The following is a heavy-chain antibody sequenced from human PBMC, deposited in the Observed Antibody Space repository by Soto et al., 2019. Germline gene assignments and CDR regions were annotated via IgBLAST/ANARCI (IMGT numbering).Heavy chain of an antibody. V-gene: IGHV3-23*01. CDR3: AHGWESSGYLTDY. CDR1: GFTFSSYA. Sequence: EVQLLESGGGLVQPGGSLRLSCAASGFTFSSYAMSWVRQAPGKGLEWVSAISGSGGSTYYADSVKGRFTISRDNSKNTLYLQMHRLRAEDTAVYYCAHGWESSGYLTDYWGQGTLVTVSS. J-gene: IGHJ4*02. D-gene: IGHD3-22*01. CDR2: ISGSGGST.